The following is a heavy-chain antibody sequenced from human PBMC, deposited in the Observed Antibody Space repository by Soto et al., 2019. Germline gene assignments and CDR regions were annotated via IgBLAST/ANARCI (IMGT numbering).Heavy chain of an antibody. Sequence: SLRLSCTASGFTFGDYAMSWFRQAPGKGLEWVGFIRSKAYGGTTEYAASVKGRFTISRDDSKSIAYLQMNSLKTEDTAVYYCSRAFGRYYYYGMDVWGQGTTVTVSS. V-gene: IGHV3-49*03. CDR3: SRAFGRYYYYGMDV. J-gene: IGHJ6*02. CDR1: GFTFGDYA. D-gene: IGHD3-3*01. CDR2: IRSKAYGGTT.